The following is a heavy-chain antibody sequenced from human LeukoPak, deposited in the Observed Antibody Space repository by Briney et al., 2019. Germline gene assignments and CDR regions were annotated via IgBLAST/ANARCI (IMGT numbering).Heavy chain of an antibody. J-gene: IGHJ6*02. CDR2: ISSSGSTI. CDR3: ARVGVATAPNYYYYYGMDV. D-gene: IGHD5-12*01. V-gene: IGHV3-48*03. Sequence: GGSLRLSCAASGFTFSSYEKNWVRQAPAQGLERDSYISSSGSTIYYADSVKGRFTISRDNAKNSLYLQMNSLRAEDTAVYYCARVGVATAPNYYYYYGMDVWGQGTTVTVSS. CDR1: GFTFSSYE.